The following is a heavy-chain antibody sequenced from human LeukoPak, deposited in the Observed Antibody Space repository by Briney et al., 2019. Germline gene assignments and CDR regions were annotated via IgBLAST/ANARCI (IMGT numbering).Heavy chain of an antibody. V-gene: IGHV4-39*02. CDR2: IYYSGST. Sequence: PSETLSLTCTVSGGSISSSSYYWGWIRQPPGKGLEWIGSIYYSGSTYYNPSLKSRVTISVDTSKNQFSLKLSSVTAADTAVYYCAREYYDILTGYFEHFQHWGQGTLVTVSS. D-gene: IGHD3-9*01. CDR1: GGSISSSSYY. J-gene: IGHJ1*01. CDR3: AREYYDILTGYFEHFQH.